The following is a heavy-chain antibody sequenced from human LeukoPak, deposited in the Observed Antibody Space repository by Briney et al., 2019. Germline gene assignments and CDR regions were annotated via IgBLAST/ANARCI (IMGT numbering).Heavy chain of an antibody. CDR2: IHYSGST. D-gene: IGHD3-9*01. CDR1: GGSISSGGCY. CDR3: ARAHYDILTGYPLDY. V-gene: IGHV4-31*03. Sequence: SQTLSLTCTVSGGSISSGGCYWNWIRQHPGKGLEWIGYIHYSGSTYYNPSLKSRVTISIDTSKNQFSLKLTSVTAADTAVYYCARAHYDILTGYPLDYWGQGTLVTVSS. J-gene: IGHJ4*02.